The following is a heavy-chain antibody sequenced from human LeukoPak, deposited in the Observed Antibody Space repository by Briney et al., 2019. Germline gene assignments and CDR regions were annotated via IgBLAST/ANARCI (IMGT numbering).Heavy chain of an antibody. V-gene: IGHV4-59*01. J-gene: IGHJ3*01. CDR1: GGSISSYY. D-gene: IGHD3-22*01. Sequence: SETLSLTCTVSGGSISSYYWSWIRQPPGKGLECIGYIYYSGSTYYNPSLKSRVTISVDTSKNQFSLKLSSVTAADTAVYYCARDSGYYDSSGYRAFDFWGQGTLVTVSS. CDR3: ARDSGYYDSSGYRAFDF. CDR2: IYYSGST.